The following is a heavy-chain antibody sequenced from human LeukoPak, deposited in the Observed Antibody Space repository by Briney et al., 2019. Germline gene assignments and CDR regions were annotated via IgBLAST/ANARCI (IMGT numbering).Heavy chain of an antibody. J-gene: IGHJ4*02. V-gene: IGHV3-48*01. CDR1: GFTFSSYS. CDR3: ASWGEGALDN. CDR2: ISTSTTTI. D-gene: IGHD1-26*01. Sequence: PGGSLRLSCEASGFTFSSYSMNWVRQAPGKGLEWISYISTSTTTIYYANSVKGRFTISRDNGKKSMYMQMNRLRVEDTGVYYCASWGEGALDNWGQGTLVTVSS.